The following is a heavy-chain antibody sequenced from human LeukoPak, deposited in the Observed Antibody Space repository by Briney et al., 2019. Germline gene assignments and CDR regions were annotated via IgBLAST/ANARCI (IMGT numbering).Heavy chain of an antibody. CDR1: GLTVNSKY. V-gene: IGHV3-21*01. J-gene: IGHJ4*02. CDR3: ASMGWAAAGDKGGYFDY. D-gene: IGHD6-13*01. Sequence: GGSLRLSCAASGLTVNSKYMSWVRQAPGKGLEWVSTISRSGGSTYYADSVKGRFTISRDNAKNSLYLQMNSLRAEDTAVYYCASMGWAAAGDKGGYFDYWGQGTLVTVSS. CDR2: ISRSGGST.